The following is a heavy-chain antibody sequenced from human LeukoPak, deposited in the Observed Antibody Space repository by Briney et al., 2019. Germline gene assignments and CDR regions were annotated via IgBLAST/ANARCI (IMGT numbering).Heavy chain of an antibody. CDR3: ARSWGGTMVQGVIRSQNGMDV. Sequence: SETLSLTCAVYGGSFSGYYWSWIRQPPGKGLEWVGEINHSGSTNYNPSLKSRVTISVDTSKNQFSLKLSSVTAADTAVYYCARSWGGTMVQGVIRSQNGMDVWGKGTTVTVSS. CDR1: GGSFSGYY. D-gene: IGHD3-10*01. CDR2: INHSGST. J-gene: IGHJ6*04. V-gene: IGHV4-34*01.